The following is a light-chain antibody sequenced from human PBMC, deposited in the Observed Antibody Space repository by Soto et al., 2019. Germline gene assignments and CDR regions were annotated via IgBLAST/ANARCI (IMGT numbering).Light chain of an antibody. CDR3: QQYTGPPTT. CDR2: GAS. V-gene: IGKV3-20*01. J-gene: IGKJ5*01. Sequence: EIVLTQSPGTLSLSPGERATLSCRASQTVSSNYLAWCQQRPGQAPSLLIYGASTRAAGIPDRFSGSGSGTDFTLTITRLEPEDSAVYFCQQYTGPPTTFGQGTRLEI. CDR1: QTVSSNY.